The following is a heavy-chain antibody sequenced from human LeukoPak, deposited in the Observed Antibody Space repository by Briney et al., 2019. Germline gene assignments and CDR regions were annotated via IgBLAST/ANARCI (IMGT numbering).Heavy chain of an antibody. V-gene: IGHV1-2*02. D-gene: IGHD7-27*01. CDR1: GYIFTGYY. Sequence: ASVKVSCKASGYIFTGYYMHWVRQAPGQGLEWMGWINPNSGDTNYAQKFQGRVTMTRDTSINTTYMELSRLRSDDTAVYYCARDSDVLGIDYWGQGTLVTVSS. CDR2: INPNSGDT. CDR3: ARDSDVLGIDY. J-gene: IGHJ4*02.